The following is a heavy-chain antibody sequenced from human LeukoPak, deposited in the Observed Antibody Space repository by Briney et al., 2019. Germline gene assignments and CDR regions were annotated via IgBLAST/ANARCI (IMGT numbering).Heavy chain of an antibody. D-gene: IGHD6-6*01. Sequence: PGRSLRLSCADSGFTSSLHSTDGVREAPGRGLESVANKTEDGSVKNYVDSVKGRFTISRDNAKNSLYLQRTSLRARDRAVYHFMAESSSPWGGYWGQGTLVTVSS. V-gene: IGHV3-7*02. CDR3: MAESSSPWGGY. CDR1: GFTSSLHS. CDR2: KTEDGSVK. J-gene: IGHJ4*02.